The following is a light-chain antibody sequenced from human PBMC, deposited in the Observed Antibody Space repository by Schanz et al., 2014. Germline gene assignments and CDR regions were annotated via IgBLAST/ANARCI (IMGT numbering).Light chain of an antibody. CDR3: SSYAGSTRV. CDR1: SSDIGGRAY. CDR2: DVN. Sequence: QSALTQPASVSGSPGQSITISCTGTSSDIGGRAYVSWYQQRPGKAPQLILYDVNSRPSGVSNRFSGSKSGNTASLTISGLQAEDEADYYCSSYAGSTRVFGGGTKLTVL. V-gene: IGLV2-14*01. J-gene: IGLJ2*01.